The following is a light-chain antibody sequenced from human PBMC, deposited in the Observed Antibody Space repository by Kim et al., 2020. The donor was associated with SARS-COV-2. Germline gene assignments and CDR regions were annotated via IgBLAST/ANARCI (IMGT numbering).Light chain of an antibody. V-gene: IGKV1-12*01. CDR2: AAS. CDR3: QQANSFPLT. Sequence: ASVGDRVTITCRASQGSRSLLAWYQQKPGNAPKLLIDAASSLQSGVPSRFSVSGSGTDFTLTISSLQAEDFATYYCQQANSFPLTFGGGTKVDIK. J-gene: IGKJ4*01. CDR1: QGSRSL.